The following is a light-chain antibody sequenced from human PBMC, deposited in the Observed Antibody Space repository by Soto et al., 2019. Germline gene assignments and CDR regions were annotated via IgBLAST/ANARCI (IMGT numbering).Light chain of an antibody. CDR2: END. Sequence: QSVLTQPPSVSAAPGQKVTISCSGSSSNIGNDYVAWYLQVPGTAPKLLMYENDKRPSGIPDRFSGSKSGTLATLAITGLQTGDEADYYCATWDSTLTVGVFGGGTKLTVL. CDR1: SSNIGNDY. V-gene: IGLV1-51*02. J-gene: IGLJ3*02. CDR3: ATWDSTLTVGV.